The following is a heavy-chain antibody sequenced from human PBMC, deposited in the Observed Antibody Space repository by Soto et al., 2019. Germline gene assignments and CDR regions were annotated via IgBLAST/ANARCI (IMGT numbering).Heavy chain of an antibody. V-gene: IGHV5-51*01. J-gene: IGHJ6*02. Sequence: PGESLKISCQGSGYSFTSYWIGWVRQMPGKGLEWMGIIYPGDSDTRYSPSFQGQVTISADKSISTAYLQWSSLKASDTAMYYCARRPRSGIPYYYYGMDVWGQGTTVTVSS. CDR2: IYPGDSDT. D-gene: IGHD3-22*01. CDR1: GYSFTSYW. CDR3: ARRPRSGIPYYYYGMDV.